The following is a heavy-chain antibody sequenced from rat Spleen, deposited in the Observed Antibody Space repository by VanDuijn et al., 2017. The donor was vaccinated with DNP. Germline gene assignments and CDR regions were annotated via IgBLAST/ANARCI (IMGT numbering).Heavy chain of an antibody. CDR3: SRQRYVNYFDY. V-gene: IGHV5-7*01. CDR1: GFTFSDFN. Sequence: EVQLVESGGGLVQPGRSLKLSCAASGFTFSDFNMAWVRQAPKKGLELVATISYDGSSTYYRDSVKGRFTISRDNGKSTLYLQMDSLRSEDTATYYCSRQRYVNYFDYWGQGVMVTVSS. CDR2: ISYDGSST. D-gene: IGHD1-11*01. J-gene: IGHJ2*01.